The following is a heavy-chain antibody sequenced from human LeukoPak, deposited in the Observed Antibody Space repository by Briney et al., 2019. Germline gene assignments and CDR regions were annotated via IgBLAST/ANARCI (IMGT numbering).Heavy chain of an antibody. V-gene: IGHV3-30*04. Sequence: GRSLRLSCAASGFTFSSYAMHWVRQAPGKGLEWVAVISYDGSNKYYADSVKGRFTISRDNSKNTLYLQMNSLRAEDTAVYYCARGGLSYYGSGSYYNEGNWFDPWGQGTLVTVSS. CDR3: ARGGLSYYGSGSYYNEGNWFDP. D-gene: IGHD3-10*01. J-gene: IGHJ5*02. CDR1: GFTFSSYA. CDR2: ISYDGSNK.